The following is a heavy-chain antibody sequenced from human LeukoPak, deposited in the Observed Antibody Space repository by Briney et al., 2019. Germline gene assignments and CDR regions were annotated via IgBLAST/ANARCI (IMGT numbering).Heavy chain of an antibody. V-gene: IGHV3-53*01. CDR3: AKDLGNIVVVPAAIHS. CDR1: GFTVSSNY. CDR2: IYSGGST. Sequence: PGGSLRLSCAASGFTVSSNYMSWVRQAPGKGLEWVSVIYSGGSTYYADSVKGRFTISRDNSKNTLYLQMNSLRAEDTAVYYCAKDLGNIVVVPAAIHSWGQGTTVTVSS. J-gene: IGHJ6*02. D-gene: IGHD2-2*01.